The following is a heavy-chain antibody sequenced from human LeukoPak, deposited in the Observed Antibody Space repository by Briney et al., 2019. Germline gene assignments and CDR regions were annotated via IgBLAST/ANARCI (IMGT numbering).Heavy chain of an antibody. CDR2: INPNSGGT. CDR1: GYTFTGHY. CDR3: AREVCDSSGGPQYYFDY. Sequence: ASVKVSCKASGYTFTGHYMHWVRHAPGQGLEWMGWINPNSGGTNYAQKFQGRVTMTRDTSISTAYMELSRLRSDDTAVYYCAREVCDSSGGPQYYFDYWGQGTLVTVSS. D-gene: IGHD3-22*01. J-gene: IGHJ4*02. V-gene: IGHV1-2*02.